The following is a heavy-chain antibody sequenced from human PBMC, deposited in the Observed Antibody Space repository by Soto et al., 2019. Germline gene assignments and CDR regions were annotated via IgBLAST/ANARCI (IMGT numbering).Heavy chain of an antibody. CDR1: GYTFTSYG. CDR3: ARQGPIFGVDYYYYGMDV. D-gene: IGHD3-3*01. J-gene: IGHJ6*02. V-gene: IGHV1-18*01. Sequence: ASVKVSCNASGYTFTSYGISWVRQAPGQGLEWMGWISAYNGNTNYAQKLQGRVTMTTDTSTSTAYMELRSLRSDDTAVYYCARQGPIFGVDYYYYGMDVWGQGTTVTVSS. CDR2: ISAYNGNT.